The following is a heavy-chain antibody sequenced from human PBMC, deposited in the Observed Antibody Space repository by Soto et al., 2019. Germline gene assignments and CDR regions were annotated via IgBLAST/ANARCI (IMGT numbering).Heavy chain of an antibody. D-gene: IGHD2-2*01. CDR3: ARHVPAAGYYYGMDV. Sequence: QVQLVQSGAEVKKPGSSVKVSCKASGGTFSSYAISWVRQSPGQGLEWMGGILPIFGTATYAQKFQGRVTINADESTSTAYMELSSLRSEDTAVYYCARHVPAAGYYYGMDVWGQGTTVTVSS. J-gene: IGHJ6*02. CDR2: ILPIFGTA. CDR1: GGTFSSYA. V-gene: IGHV1-69*01.